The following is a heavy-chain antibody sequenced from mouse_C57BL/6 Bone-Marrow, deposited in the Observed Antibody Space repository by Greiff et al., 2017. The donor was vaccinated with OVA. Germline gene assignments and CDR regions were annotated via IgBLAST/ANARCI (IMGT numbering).Heavy chain of an antibody. J-gene: IGHJ3*01. D-gene: IGHD4-1*01. CDR1: GYSFTDYN. Sequence: VQLKQSGPELVKPGASVKISCKASGYSFTDYNMNWVKQSNGKSLEWIGVINPNYGTTSYNQKFKGKATLTVDQSSSTAYMQLNSLTSEDSAVYYCARREFGTGIFLFAYWGQGTLVTVSA. CDR3: ARREFGTGIFLFAY. CDR2: INPNYGTT. V-gene: IGHV1-39*01.